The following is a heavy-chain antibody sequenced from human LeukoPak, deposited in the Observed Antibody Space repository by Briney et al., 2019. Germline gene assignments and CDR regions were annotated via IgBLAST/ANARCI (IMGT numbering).Heavy chain of an antibody. CDR3: ARSGYSGYDQGSNWFDP. CDR1: GGSISSYY. J-gene: IGHJ5*02. D-gene: IGHD5-12*01. V-gene: IGHV4-4*07. CDR2: IYTSGST. Sequence: SETLSLTCTVSGGSISSYYWSWIRQPAGKGLEWIGRIYTSGSTNYNPSLKSRVTMSVDTSKNQFSLKLSSVTAADTAVYYCARSGYSGYDQGSNWFDPWGQGTLVTVSS.